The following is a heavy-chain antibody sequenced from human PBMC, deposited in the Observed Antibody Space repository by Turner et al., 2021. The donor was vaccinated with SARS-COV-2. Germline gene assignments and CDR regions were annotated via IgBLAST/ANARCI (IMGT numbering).Heavy chain of an antibody. Sequence: QLQLQESGPGLVKPSETLSLTCTVSGGSISSSSYYWGWLRQPPGKGLEWIGSFYYSGSSYYNPSLKSRVTISVDTSKIQFALKLSSVTAADTAVYYCARGGGDPPRYFQHWGQGTLVTVSS. CDR3: ARGGGDPPRYFQH. J-gene: IGHJ1*01. CDR2: FYYSGSS. CDR1: GGSISSSSYY. V-gene: IGHV4-39*01. D-gene: IGHD2-21*02.